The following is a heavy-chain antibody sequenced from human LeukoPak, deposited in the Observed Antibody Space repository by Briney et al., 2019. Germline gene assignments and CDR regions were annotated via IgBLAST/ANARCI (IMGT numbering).Heavy chain of an antibody. V-gene: IGHV3-30*18. J-gene: IGHJ4*02. CDR2: MSYDGFNK. CDR1: GFTFSSYA. Sequence: GGSLRLSCAASGFTFSSYAMHWVRQSLGKGLEWVAVMSYDGFNKYYADSVKGRFTIPRDNSKNTLYLQMNSLRAEDTAVYYCAKTKGYSYGYYFDYWGQGTLVTVSS. CDR3: AKTKGYSYGYYFDY. D-gene: IGHD5-18*01.